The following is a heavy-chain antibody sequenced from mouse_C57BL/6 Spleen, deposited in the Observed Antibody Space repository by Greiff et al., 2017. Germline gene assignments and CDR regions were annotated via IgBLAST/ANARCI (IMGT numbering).Heavy chain of an antibody. Sequence: DVMLVESGGGLVQPKGSLKLSCAASGFSFNTYAMNWVRQAPGQGLEWVARIRSTSNNYATYYADSVKDRFTISRDDSESMLYLQMNNLKTEDTAMYYCVRRSMDYWGQGTSVTVSS. V-gene: IGHV10-1*01. CDR1: GFSFNTYA. J-gene: IGHJ4*01. CDR3: VRRSMDY. CDR2: IRSTSNNYAT.